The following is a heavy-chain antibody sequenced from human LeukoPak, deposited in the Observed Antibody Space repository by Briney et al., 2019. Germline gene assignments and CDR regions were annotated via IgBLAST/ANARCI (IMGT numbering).Heavy chain of an antibody. D-gene: IGHD2-2*01. CDR2: IYYSGST. Sequence: SETLSLTCTISGSSLSSGGYYWSWIRQHPGKGLEWIGYIYYSGSTYYNPSLKSRVTISVDTSKNQFSLKLSSVTAADTAVYYCATFVYQLLSIWGQGTLVTVSS. CDR3: ATFVYQLLSI. CDR1: GSSLSSGGYY. J-gene: IGHJ4*02. V-gene: IGHV4-31*03.